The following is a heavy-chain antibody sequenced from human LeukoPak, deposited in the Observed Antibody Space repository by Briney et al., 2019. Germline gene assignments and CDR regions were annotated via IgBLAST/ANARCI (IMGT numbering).Heavy chain of an antibody. D-gene: IGHD3-16*01. J-gene: IGHJ4*02. CDR3: ARGGGLTDY. Sequence: GGSLRLSCAASGFLFSSYWMSWVRQAPGKGLEWVANINYDGSEKHFVGSVRGRFTISRDNAKNSLYLQMNSLRVEDTAIYYCARGGGLTDYWGQGTLVTVSS. V-gene: IGHV3-7*01. CDR2: INYDGSEK. CDR1: GFLFSSYW.